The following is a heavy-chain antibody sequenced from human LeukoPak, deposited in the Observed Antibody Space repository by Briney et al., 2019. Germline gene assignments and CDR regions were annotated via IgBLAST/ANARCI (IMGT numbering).Heavy chain of an antibody. CDR3: ARIYCGGDCYSGAFDI. V-gene: IGHV5-51*01. J-gene: IGHJ3*02. D-gene: IGHD2-21*02. Sequence: GESLKISCKGSGYSFTSYGIGWVRQMPGKGLEWMGIIYPGDSDTRYSPSFQGQVTISADKSISTAYLQWSSLKASDTAMYYCARIYCGGDCYSGAFDIWGQGTMVTVSS. CDR2: IYPGDSDT. CDR1: GYSFTSYG.